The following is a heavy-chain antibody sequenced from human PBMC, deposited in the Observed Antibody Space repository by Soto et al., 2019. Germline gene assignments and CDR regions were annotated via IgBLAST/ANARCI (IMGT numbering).Heavy chain of an antibody. CDR2: FKTYNGNT. J-gene: IGHJ4*02. Sequence: QVQLVQSGAEVKKPGASVKVSCKASGYTFSSYGITWVRQAPGQRLEWMGWFKTYNGNTNYAQKFQGRVTMTTDTSTSTAYMELRSLRSDDTAVYYCARERGGYSYGDYWGQGALVTVSS. V-gene: IGHV1-18*01. D-gene: IGHD5-18*01. CDR1: GYTFSSYG. CDR3: ARERGGYSYGDY.